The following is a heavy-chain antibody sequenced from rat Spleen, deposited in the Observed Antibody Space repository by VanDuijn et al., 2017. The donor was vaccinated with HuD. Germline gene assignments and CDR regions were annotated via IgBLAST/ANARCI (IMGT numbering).Heavy chain of an antibody. V-gene: IGHV5S13*01. D-gene: IGHD5-1*01. Sequence: EVQLVESGGGLVQPGRSLKLSCAASGFTYTNYVMAWVRQAPTKGLEWVASINAGGGFTFYRDSVKGRFTISRDEAKNTRNLQMDSLRSEDTATYYWAKVLSGRFDYWGQGVMVTVSS. CDR3: AKVLSGRFDY. J-gene: IGHJ2*01. CDR2: INAGGGFT. CDR1: GFTYTNYV.